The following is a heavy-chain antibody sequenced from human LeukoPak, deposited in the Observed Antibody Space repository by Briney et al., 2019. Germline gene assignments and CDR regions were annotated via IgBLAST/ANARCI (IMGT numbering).Heavy chain of an antibody. CDR1: GFTFSSYS. D-gene: IGHD4-17*01. Sequence: GGSPRLSCAASGFTFSSYSMNWVRQAPERGLQWVSGISGSGTYYADFAKGRFTISRDNSKNTLYLQMNSLRAEDTATYYCARDPNGDYIGAFDMWGQGTMVTVS. CDR2: ISGSGT. V-gene: IGHV3-23*01. CDR3: ARDPNGDYIGAFDM. J-gene: IGHJ3*02.